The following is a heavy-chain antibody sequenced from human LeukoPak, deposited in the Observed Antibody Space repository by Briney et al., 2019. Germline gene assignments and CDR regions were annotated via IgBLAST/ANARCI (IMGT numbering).Heavy chain of an antibody. CDR3: VKGYCSGGNCFSRTMYYFDY. CDR2: ISTNGGST. J-gene: IGHJ4*02. CDR1: GFTFSNYA. V-gene: IGHV3-64D*09. Sequence: GGSLRLSCSASGFTFSNYAMHWVRQAPGKGLEYVSAISTNGGSTYYADSVKGRFTISRDNSKNTLYLQMSSLRAEDTAVYYCVKGYCSGGNCFSRTMYYFDYWGQGTLVAVSS. D-gene: IGHD2-15*01.